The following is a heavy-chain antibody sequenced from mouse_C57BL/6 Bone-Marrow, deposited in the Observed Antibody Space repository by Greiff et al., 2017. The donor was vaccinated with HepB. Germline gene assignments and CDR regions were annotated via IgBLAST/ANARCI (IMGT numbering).Heavy chain of an antibody. D-gene: IGHD1-1*01. V-gene: IGHV14-4*01. J-gene: IGHJ2*01. CDR3: ATGITAVVAFDY. CDR2: IVPDNGDT. CDR1: GFTIKDDY. Sequence: VQLQQSGAELVRPGASVKLSCTASGFTIKDDYMHWVKQRPEQGLEWMGWIVPDNGDTEYASKFQGKATITADTSSNTVYLQIISLTSEDTAVYDCATGITAVVAFDYWGQGTTLTVSS.